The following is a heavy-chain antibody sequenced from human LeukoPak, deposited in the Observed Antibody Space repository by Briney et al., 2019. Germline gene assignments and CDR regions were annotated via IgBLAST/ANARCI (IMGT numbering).Heavy chain of an antibody. CDR3: ARDRMTTVTQSFGGPDGWDV. CDR2: INPNSGGT. Sequence: ASVKVSCKASGYTFTGYYMHWVRQAPGQGLEWMGWINPNSGGTNYAQKFQGWVTMTRDTSISTAYMELSRLRSDDTAVYYCARDRMTTVTQSFGGPDGWDVWGQGTTVTVSS. V-gene: IGHV1-2*04. J-gene: IGHJ6*02. D-gene: IGHD4-11*01. CDR1: GYTFTGYY.